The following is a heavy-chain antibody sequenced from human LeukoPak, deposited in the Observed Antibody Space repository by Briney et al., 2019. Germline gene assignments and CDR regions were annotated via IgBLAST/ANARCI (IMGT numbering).Heavy chain of an antibody. CDR2: TNGAGTST. Sequence: PGGSLRLSCAASGFTFSSDWMHWVRQAPGKGLVWVSRTNGAGTSTSYADSVKGRFTISRDNSKNTLYLQMNSLRAEDTAVYYCAKYLTAKGPPYALDVWGQGTTVTVSS. J-gene: IGHJ6*02. CDR1: GFTFSSDW. V-gene: IGHV3-74*01. CDR3: AKYLTAKGPPYALDV. D-gene: IGHD1-14*01.